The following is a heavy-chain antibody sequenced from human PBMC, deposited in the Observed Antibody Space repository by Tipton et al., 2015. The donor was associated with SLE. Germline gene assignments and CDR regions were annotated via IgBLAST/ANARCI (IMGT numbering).Heavy chain of an antibody. V-gene: IGHV4-59*08. CDR3: ARHVDYGDYFDY. Sequence: GEALSSYDWSWIRQPPGKGLEWIGYVYFSGSTYYNPSLKSPVSISVDTSKNQFSLKLSSVTAADTAVYYCARHVDYGDYFDYWGQGTQVTVSS. CDR2: VYFSGST. CDR1: GEALSSYD. J-gene: IGHJ4*02. D-gene: IGHD4-17*01.